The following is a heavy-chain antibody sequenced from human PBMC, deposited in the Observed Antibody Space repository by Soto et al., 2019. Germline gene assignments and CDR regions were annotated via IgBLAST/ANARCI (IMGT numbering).Heavy chain of an antibody. V-gene: IGHV1-69*13. CDR1: GYTFTSYS. Sequence: SVKVSCKASGYTFTSYSISWVRQAPGQGLEWMGGIIPIFGTANYAQKFQGRVTITADESTSTAYMELSSLRSEDTAVYYCARLGYCSSTSCYLLLLYGMDVWGQGTTVTVSS. J-gene: IGHJ6*02. CDR3: ARLGYCSSTSCYLLLLYGMDV. CDR2: IIPIFGTA. D-gene: IGHD2-2*01.